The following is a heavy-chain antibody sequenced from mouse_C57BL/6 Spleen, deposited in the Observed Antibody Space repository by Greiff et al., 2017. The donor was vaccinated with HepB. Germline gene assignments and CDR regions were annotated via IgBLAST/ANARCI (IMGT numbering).Heavy chain of an antibody. V-gene: IGHV6-3*01. Sequence: EVKLVESGGGLVQPGGSMKLSCVASGFTFSNYWMNWVRQSPEKGLEWVAQIRLKSDNYATHYAESVKGRFTISRDDSKSSVYLQMNNLRAEDTGIYYCTGGGLRRPHAMDYWGQGTSVTVSS. CDR1: GFTFSNYW. J-gene: IGHJ4*01. CDR3: TGGGLRRPHAMDY. D-gene: IGHD2-4*01. CDR2: IRLKSDNYAT.